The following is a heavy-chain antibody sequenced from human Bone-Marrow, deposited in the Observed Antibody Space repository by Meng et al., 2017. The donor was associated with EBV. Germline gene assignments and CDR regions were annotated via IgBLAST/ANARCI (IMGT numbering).Heavy chain of an antibody. CDR1: GFSLSTDGEG. D-gene: IGHD6-19*01. CDR2: IYWDDDK. Sequence: QITLKESGPTLVKPTQTLTLTCSFSGFSLSTDGEGVGWIRQPPGKALEWLALIYWDDDKRYSPSLESRLTITKDTSKNQVVLTMTNMDPVDTATYYRAHRLSSGWYDYWGQGTLVTVSS. CDR3: AHRLSSGWYDY. J-gene: IGHJ4*02. V-gene: IGHV2-5*02.